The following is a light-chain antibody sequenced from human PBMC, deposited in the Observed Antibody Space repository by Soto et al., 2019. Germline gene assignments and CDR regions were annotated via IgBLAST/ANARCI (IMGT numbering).Light chain of an antibody. V-gene: IGLV1-44*01. CDR3: AVWDDSLNGYV. Sequence: QSVVTQPPSAFATPGQRVSISCSGSSSNIGGNTVNWYQQLPGTAPKLLIFRDDQRPPGVPDRLSASKSGTSASLAISGLQSEDEADYYCAVWDDSLNGYVFGPGTKVTVL. CDR1: SSNIGGNT. CDR2: RDD. J-gene: IGLJ1*01.